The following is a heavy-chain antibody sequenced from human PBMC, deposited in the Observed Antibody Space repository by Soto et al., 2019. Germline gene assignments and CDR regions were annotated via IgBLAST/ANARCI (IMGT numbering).Heavy chain of an antibody. Sequence: ASVTVSCKASGYTFSNFGISWVRQAPGEGLEWMGWISPNSEKTKIAQRFQGRVTMTTDISTSTSYLELSSLRSEDTAVYYCALKEATVTTFHYYGMDVWGQGTTVTVSS. CDR3: ALKEATVTTFHYYGMDV. J-gene: IGHJ6*02. CDR1: GYTFSNFG. D-gene: IGHD4-4*01. V-gene: IGHV1-18*01. CDR2: ISPNSEKT.